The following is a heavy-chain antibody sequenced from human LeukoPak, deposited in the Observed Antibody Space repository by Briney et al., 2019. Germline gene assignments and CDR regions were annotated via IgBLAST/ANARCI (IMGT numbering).Heavy chain of an antibody. V-gene: IGHV1-24*01. J-gene: IGHJ4*02. Sequence: ASVKVSCKVSGYTLTELSMHWVRQAPGKGLEWMGGFDPEDGETIYAQKFQGRVTMTRDTSISTAYMELSRLRSDDTAVYYCARAATNWGQGTLVTVSS. CDR3: ARAATN. CDR2: FDPEDGET. D-gene: IGHD5-12*01. CDR1: GYTLTELS.